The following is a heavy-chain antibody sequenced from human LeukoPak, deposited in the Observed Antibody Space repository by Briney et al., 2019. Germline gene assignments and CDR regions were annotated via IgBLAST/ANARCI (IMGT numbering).Heavy chain of an antibody. CDR3: ARGPWVYDSSGYYYGGLDY. Sequence: ASVKVSCKASGYTFTSYDINWVRQATGQGLAWMGWMNPNSGNTGYAQKFQGRVTMTRNTSISTAYMELSSLRSGDTAVYYCARGPWVYDSSGYYYGGLDYWGQGTLVTVSS. V-gene: IGHV1-8*01. CDR2: MNPNSGNT. D-gene: IGHD3-22*01. CDR1: GYTFTSYD. J-gene: IGHJ4*02.